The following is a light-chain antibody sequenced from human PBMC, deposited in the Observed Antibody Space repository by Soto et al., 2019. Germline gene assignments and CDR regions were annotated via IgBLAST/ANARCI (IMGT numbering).Light chain of an antibody. CDR1: QGISSY. CDR2: AAS. Sequence: IQLTQSPSSLSASVGDRVTITCRASQGISSYLGWYQQKPGKAPKLLIYAASTLQTGVPSRFSGGGSGTEFTLTIDRLQPDDFATYYCQQYHTSSITFGQGTRLEIK. J-gene: IGKJ5*01. V-gene: IGKV1-9*01. CDR3: QQYHTSSIT.